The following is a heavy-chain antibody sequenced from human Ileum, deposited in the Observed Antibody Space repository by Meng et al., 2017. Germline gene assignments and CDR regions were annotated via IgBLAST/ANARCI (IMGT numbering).Heavy chain of an antibody. D-gene: IGHD3-16*01. CDR3: AKEIRPNDY. Sequence: GGSLRLSCAASGFPFSSYWMHWVRQAPGKGLEWVSAIDISGDTTSYADSVKGRFTISRDNSKNTVYLQMNNLRAQDTAIYYCAKEIRPNDYWGQGTLVTVSS. CDR1: GFPFSSYW. CDR2: IDISGDTT. V-gene: IGHV3-23*01. J-gene: IGHJ4*02.